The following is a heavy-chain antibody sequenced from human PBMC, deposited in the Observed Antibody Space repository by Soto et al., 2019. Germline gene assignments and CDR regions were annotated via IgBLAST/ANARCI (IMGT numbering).Heavy chain of an antibody. V-gene: IGHV1-2*04. CDR3: ARGGERQLLYDYYYYYMDV. CDR1: GYTFTGYY. CDR2: INPNSGGT. D-gene: IGHD2-2*02. Sequence: ASVKVSCKASGYTFTGYYMHWVRQAPGQGLEWMGWINPNSGGTNYAQKFQGWVTMTRDTSISTAYMELSRLRSDDTAVYCCARGGERQLLYDYYYYYMDVWGKGTTVTVSS. J-gene: IGHJ6*03.